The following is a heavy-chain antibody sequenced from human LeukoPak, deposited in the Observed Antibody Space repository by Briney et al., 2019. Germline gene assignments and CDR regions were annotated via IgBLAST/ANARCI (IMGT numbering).Heavy chain of an antibody. V-gene: IGHV1-2*02. Sequence: ASVKVSCKASGYTFTGYYMHWVRQAPGQGLEWMGWINPNSGGTKYAQKFQGRVTMTRDTSISTAYMELSRLRSDDTAVYYCARDPAYYDSSGPATRFDPWGQGTLVTVSS. D-gene: IGHD3-22*01. CDR2: INPNSGGT. CDR1: GYTFTGYY. CDR3: ARDPAYYDSSGPATRFDP. J-gene: IGHJ5*02.